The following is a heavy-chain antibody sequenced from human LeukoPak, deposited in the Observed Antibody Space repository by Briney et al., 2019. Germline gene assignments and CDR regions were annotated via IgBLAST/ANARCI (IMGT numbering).Heavy chain of an antibody. J-gene: IGHJ4*02. CDR3: ARDYSYSDDY. V-gene: IGHV3-7*03. CDR2: IKPDGGDT. Sequence: GGSLRLSCTASGFTFSNYWMTWVHQAPGKGLEWVANIKPDGGDTYYVDSVKGRFTVSRDNAKNSLFLQMDRLRAEDTAMYYCARDYSYSDDYWGQGTLVTVSS. D-gene: IGHD4-17*01. CDR1: GFTFSNYW.